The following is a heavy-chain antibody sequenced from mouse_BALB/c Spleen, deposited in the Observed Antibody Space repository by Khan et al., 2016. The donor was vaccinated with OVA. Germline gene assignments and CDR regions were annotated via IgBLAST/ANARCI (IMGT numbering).Heavy chain of an antibody. J-gene: IGHJ3*01. Sequence: VQLQESGPGLVQPSQSLSITCTVSGFSLNTYGIHWIRQSQGKGLEWLGVIRSGGSTDYNGAFISRLNITKDYSKSQAFFKMNSLQADDTARDYCGRDCCMCDFTYWGQGTVVTVSA. CDR1: GFSLNTYG. V-gene: IGHV2-2*01. CDR3: GRDCCMCDFTY. CDR2: IRSGGST. D-gene: IGHD2-10*02.